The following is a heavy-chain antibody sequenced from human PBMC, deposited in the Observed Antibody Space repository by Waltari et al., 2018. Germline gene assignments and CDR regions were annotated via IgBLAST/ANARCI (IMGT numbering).Heavy chain of an antibody. Sequence: QVQLVESGGGVVQPGGSLRLSCAASGFTFSSYGMHWDRQAPGKGLEWVAFIGYDGSNKYYADSVKGRFTISRDNSKNTLYLQMNSLRAEDTAVYYCAKDQRARLDWGQGTLVTVSS. J-gene: IGHJ4*02. V-gene: IGHV3-30*02. CDR1: GFTFSSYG. CDR3: AKDQRARLD. CDR2: IGYDGSNK. D-gene: IGHD6-6*01.